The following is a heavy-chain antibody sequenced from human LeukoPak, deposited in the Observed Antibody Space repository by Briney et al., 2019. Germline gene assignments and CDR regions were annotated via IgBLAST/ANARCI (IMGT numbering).Heavy chain of an antibody. CDR3: ARERCSSTSCLNYFDY. J-gene: IGHJ4*02. V-gene: IGHV1-2*02. CDR1: GYTFTGYY. D-gene: IGHD2-2*01. Sequence: ASVKVSCKASGYTFTGYYMHWVRQAPGQGLEWMGWINPNSGGTNYAQKFQGRVTMTRDTSICTAYMELSRLRSDDTAVYYCARERCSSTSCLNYFDYWGRGTLVTVSS. CDR2: INPNSGGT.